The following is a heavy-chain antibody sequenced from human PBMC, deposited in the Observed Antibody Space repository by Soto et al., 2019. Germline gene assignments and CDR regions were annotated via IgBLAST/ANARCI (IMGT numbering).Heavy chain of an antibody. CDR1: CGSIISYY. J-gene: IGHJ5*02. D-gene: IGHD3-10*01. CDR3: ARDSGSGSYSYNYFDP. V-gene: IGHV4-59*01. CDR2: IYYSGIT. Sequence: SETLSLTCTFSCGSIISYYWSWIREPPGKGLEWIGYIYYSGITNYSPSLKSRVTISVDTSKNQSSLKLSSVTAADTAVYYCARDSGSGSYSYNYFDPWGQGTLVTVSS.